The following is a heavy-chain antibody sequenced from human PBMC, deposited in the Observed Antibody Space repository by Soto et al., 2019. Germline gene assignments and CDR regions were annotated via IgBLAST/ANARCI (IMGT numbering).Heavy chain of an antibody. Sequence: GGSLRLSCSASGFIFINYAVHWVRQTPGKGLEYVSTISGNVDTTYYADSVKGRFTISRDNSKNTLYLQMSSLRIEDTAVYYCVKPPAYYHDSVAYYYAWGQGTLVTVSS. CDR3: VKPPAYYHDSVAYYYA. CDR2: ISGNVDTT. CDR1: GFIFINYA. J-gene: IGHJ5*02. D-gene: IGHD3-22*01. V-gene: IGHV3-64D*06.